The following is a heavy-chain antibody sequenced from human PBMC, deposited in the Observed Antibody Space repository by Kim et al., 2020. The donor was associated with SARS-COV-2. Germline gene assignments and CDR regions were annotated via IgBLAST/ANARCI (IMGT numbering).Heavy chain of an antibody. CDR2: ISSRSSTI. Sequence: GGSLRLSCAASGFTFSSYSMNWVRQAPGKGLEWVSYISSRSSTIYYADSVKGRFTISRDNAKNSLYLQMNSLRDEDTAVYYCVRGSLFLDYYYYMDVWGKGTTVTVSS. V-gene: IGHV3-48*02. CDR1: GFTFSSYS. CDR3: VRGSLFLDYYYYMDV. D-gene: IGHD3-10*02. J-gene: IGHJ6*03.